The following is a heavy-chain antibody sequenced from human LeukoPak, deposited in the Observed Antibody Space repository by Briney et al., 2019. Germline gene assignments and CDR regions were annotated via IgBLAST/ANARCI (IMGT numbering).Heavy chain of an antibody. V-gene: IGHV3-21*01. D-gene: IGHD2-2*02. CDR3: ARDPRYCSSTSCYTY. CDR2: ISSSSYI. J-gene: IGHJ4*02. Sequence: PGGSLRLSCAASGFTFSSYSMNWVRQAPGKGLEWVSSISSSSYIYYADSVKGRFTISRDNAKNSLYLQMNSLRAEDTAVYYCARDPRYCSSTSCYTYWGQGTLVTVSS. CDR1: GFTFSSYS.